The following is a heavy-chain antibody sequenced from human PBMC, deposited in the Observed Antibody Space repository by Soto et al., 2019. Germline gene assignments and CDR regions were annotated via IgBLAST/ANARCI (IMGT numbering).Heavy chain of an antibody. CDR2: IYYSGST. V-gene: IGHV4-30-4*01. J-gene: IGHJ6*02. Sequence: SETLSLTCTVSGGSISSGDYYWSWIRQPPGKGLEWIGYIYYSGSTYYNPSLKSRVTISVDTSKNQFSLKLSSVTAADTAVYYCARDLTHVVKYYYYGMDVWGQGTTVTVSS. D-gene: IGHD3-16*02. CDR3: ARDLTHVVKYYYYGMDV. CDR1: GGSISSGDYY.